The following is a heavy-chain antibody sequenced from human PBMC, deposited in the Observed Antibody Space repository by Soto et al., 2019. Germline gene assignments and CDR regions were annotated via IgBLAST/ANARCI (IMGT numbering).Heavy chain of an antibody. V-gene: IGHV1-46*01. CDR3: ARSSGGNFGIIIEGSNWFDP. D-gene: IGHD3-3*01. Sequence: ASVKVSCKAPGGTFTSYYLNWVRQAPGQGLEWMGVINPHGGSTKYAQKFQGRVTMTGDTSRSTVYMELRSLRSDDTAIYYCARSSGGNFGIIIEGSNWFDPWGQGTLVTVSS. CDR2: INPHGGST. J-gene: IGHJ5*02. CDR1: GGTFTSYY.